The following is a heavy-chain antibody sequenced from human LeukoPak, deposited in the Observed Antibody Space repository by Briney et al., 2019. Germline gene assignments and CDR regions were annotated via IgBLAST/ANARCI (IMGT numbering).Heavy chain of an antibody. CDR3: ARGPDCSGGSCYPGRFDY. Sequence: GGSLRLSCAAPGFTFSNYWMHWVRQAPGKGLVWVSRVKSDGRSTTYEDSVKGRFTISRDNAKDTLYLQMNSLRADDTAVYYCARGPDCSGGSCYPGRFDYWGQGTLVTVSS. CDR2: VKSDGRST. J-gene: IGHJ4*02. CDR1: GFTFSNYW. D-gene: IGHD2-15*01. V-gene: IGHV3-74*01.